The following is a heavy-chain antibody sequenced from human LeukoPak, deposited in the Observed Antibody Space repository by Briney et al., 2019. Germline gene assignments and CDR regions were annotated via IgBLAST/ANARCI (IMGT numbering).Heavy chain of an antibody. J-gene: IGHJ4*02. CDR1: GGSISSGDYY. CDR2: ISYIGLT. D-gene: IGHD5-12*01. CDR3: ARGRSCYDHLDY. V-gene: IGHV4-30-4*01. Sequence: SQTLSLTCTVSGGSISSGDYYWGWLRQPPGKGLEWIGYISYIGLTSYCPSLKSRVTISVDTSRNQYSLKLNSVTAADSAVYYCARGRSCYDHLDYWGQGTLVTVSS.